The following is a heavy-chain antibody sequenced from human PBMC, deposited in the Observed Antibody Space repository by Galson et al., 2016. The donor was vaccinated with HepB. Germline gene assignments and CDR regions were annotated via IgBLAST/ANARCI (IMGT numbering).Heavy chain of an antibody. CDR1: GFKFEDSP. CDR2: IRSKFFGATK. Sequence: SLRLSCAASGFKFEDSPISWFRQTPGKGLEWVGFIRSKFFGATKQYAASGKGSFTIARDDDRAIVYLEMSSLQIDDAGMYFCARNYYDSSVPTSWGQGTPVAVSS. V-gene: IGHV3-49*03. J-gene: IGHJ5*02. D-gene: IGHD3-22*01. CDR3: ARNYYDSSVPTS.